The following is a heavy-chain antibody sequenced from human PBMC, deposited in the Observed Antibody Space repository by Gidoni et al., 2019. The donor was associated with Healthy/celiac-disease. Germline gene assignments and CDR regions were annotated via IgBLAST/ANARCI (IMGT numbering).Heavy chain of an antibody. D-gene: IGHD2-15*01. Sequence: QVQLQESGPGLVKPSQTLSLTCPVSGGSISSGSYYWSWIRQPAGKGLEWIGRIYPSGSTNYNPSLKSRVTISVDTSKNQFSLKLSSVTAADTAVYYCAREGDGYCSGGSCYWVYWGQGTLVTVSS. J-gene: IGHJ4*02. CDR2: IYPSGST. V-gene: IGHV4-61*02. CDR3: AREGDGYCSGGSCYWVY. CDR1: GGSISSGSYY.